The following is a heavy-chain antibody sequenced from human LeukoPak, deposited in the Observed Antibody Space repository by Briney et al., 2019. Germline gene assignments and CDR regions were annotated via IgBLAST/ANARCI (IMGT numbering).Heavy chain of an antibody. CDR1: GYSFTSYW. J-gene: IGHJ3*02. V-gene: IGHV5-51*01. D-gene: IGHD4-17*01. CDR3: ARAIDYGDYVFGDDAFDI. Sequence: GESLKISCKGSGYSFTSYWIGWVRQMPGKGLEWMGIIYPGDSDTRYSPSFQGQVTISADKSISTAYLQWSSLKASDTAMYYCARAIDYGDYVFGDDAFDIWGQGTMVTVSS. CDR2: IYPGDSDT.